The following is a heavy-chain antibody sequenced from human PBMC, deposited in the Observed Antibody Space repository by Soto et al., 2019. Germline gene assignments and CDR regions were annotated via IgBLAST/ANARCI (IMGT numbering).Heavy chain of an antibody. D-gene: IGHD2-2*02. CDR2: ISGSGGST. J-gene: IGHJ6*02. Sequence: PWGSLRLSCAASGFTFSSYAMSWVPQAPGKGLEWVSAISGSGGSTYYADSVKGRFTISRDNSKNTLYLQMNSLRAEDTAVYYCAKVTRDIVVVPAAIRPYYYYGMDVWGQGTTVTVSS. CDR1: GFTFSSYA. V-gene: IGHV3-23*01. CDR3: AKVTRDIVVVPAAIRPYYYYGMDV.